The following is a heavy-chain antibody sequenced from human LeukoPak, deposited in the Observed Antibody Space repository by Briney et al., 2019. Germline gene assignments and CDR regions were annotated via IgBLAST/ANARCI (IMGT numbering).Heavy chain of an antibody. D-gene: IGHD6-13*01. Sequence: PGGSLRLSCAASGFTFSSYSMNWVRQAPGKGLEWVSVITGSGGNTYYANSVKGRFTISKNNPKNTVYLQMSSLRVDDTAVYYCAKAASSSWPSYYYGMDVWGQGTTVTVSS. CDR1: GFTFSSYS. CDR3: AKAASSSWPSYYYGMDV. J-gene: IGHJ6*02. V-gene: IGHV3-23*01. CDR2: ITGSGGNT.